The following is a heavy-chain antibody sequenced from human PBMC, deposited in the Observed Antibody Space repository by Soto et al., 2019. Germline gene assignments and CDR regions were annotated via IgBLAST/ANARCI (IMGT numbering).Heavy chain of an antibody. Sequence: ASVKVSCKASGYTFTSYGISWVRQAPGQGLEWMGWISAYNGNTNYAQKLQGRVTMTTDTSTSTAYMELRSLRSDDTAVYYCARDPALIVGATSFDYWGQGTLVTVSS. CDR1: GYTFTSYG. CDR3: ARDPALIVGATSFDY. J-gene: IGHJ4*02. CDR2: ISAYNGNT. D-gene: IGHD1-26*01. V-gene: IGHV1-18*01.